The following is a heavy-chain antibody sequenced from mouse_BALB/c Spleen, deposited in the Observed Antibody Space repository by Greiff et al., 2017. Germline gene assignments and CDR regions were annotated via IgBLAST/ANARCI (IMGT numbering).Heavy chain of an antibody. CDR1: GYTFTSYW. Sequence: QVQLKQPGAELVRPGASVKLSCKASGYTFTSYWINWVKQRPGQGLEWIGNIYPSDSYTNYNQKFKDKATLTVDKSSSTAYMQLSSPTSEDSAVYYCTSGNYYAMDYWRQGTSVTVSS. J-gene: IGHJ4*01. D-gene: IGHD2-1*01. CDR2: IYPSDSYT. CDR3: TSGNYYAMDY. V-gene: IGHV1-69*02.